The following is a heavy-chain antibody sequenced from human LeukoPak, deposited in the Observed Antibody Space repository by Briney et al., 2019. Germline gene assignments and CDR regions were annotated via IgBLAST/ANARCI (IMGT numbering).Heavy chain of an antibody. CDR1: GFTFSSYE. V-gene: IGHV3-48*03. CDR2: ISSSGSTI. Sequence: PGGSLRLSCAASGFTFSSYEMNWVRQAPGKGLEWVSYISSSGSTIYYADSVKGRFTISRDNAKKSLYLQMNSLRAEDTAVYYCARGSGYSSSWYTGWGQGTLVTVSS. CDR3: ARGSGYSSSWYTG. D-gene: IGHD6-13*01. J-gene: IGHJ4*02.